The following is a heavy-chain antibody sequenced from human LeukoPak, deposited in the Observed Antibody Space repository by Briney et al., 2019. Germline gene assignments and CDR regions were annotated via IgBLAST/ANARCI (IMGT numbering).Heavy chain of an antibody. V-gene: IGHV4-59*01. CDR2: IYSRGST. Sequence: SETLSRTSTVSGVSINNYYWSWLPPRPGKGLEWIGYIYSRGSTNYNPSLKSRVTNSVDTSKHHFSLKVSSVNAADTAVYYCARGGRQQLALYFDLWGRGTLVTVSS. D-gene: IGHD6-13*01. CDR1: GVSINNYY. CDR3: ARGGRQQLALYFDL. J-gene: IGHJ2*01.